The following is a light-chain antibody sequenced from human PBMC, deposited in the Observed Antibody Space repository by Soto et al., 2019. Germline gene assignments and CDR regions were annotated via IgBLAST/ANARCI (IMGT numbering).Light chain of an antibody. Sequence: DIQMTQSPSSLFVSIGDRVTITCQASQDISGFLNWYQQKPGKAPKVLIYDASKFPSGVPARFSGRGSGTDFTFTISSLQPDDSGTYYCQHYYDLPITFGQGTRLEIK. J-gene: IGKJ5*01. V-gene: IGKV1-33*01. CDR2: DAS. CDR3: QHYYDLPIT. CDR1: QDISGF.